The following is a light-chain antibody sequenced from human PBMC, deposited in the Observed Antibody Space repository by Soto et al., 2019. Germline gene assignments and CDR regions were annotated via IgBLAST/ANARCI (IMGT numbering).Light chain of an antibody. CDR1: QSVSSSS. Sequence: IALKKSPGTVSMSAWESAPPSCRASQSVSSSSLAWYQQRPGQAPRLLIYGTSSRATGIPDRFSGSGSGTAFTLTISRLEPEDFAVYVCQRYGSSPLITFGQGTRLEIK. CDR3: QRYGSSPLIT. CDR2: GTS. J-gene: IGKJ5*01. V-gene: IGKV3-20*01.